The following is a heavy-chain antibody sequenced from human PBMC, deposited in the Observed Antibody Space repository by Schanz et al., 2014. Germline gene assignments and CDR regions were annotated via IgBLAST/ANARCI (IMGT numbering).Heavy chain of an antibody. V-gene: IGHV3-33*08. J-gene: IGHJ4*02. D-gene: IGHD3-10*01. CDR3: ARGPIPIQGVPMDF. CDR1: GFVFRGYV. Sequence: QVQLVESGGGVVQPGRSLRLSCAASGFVFRGYVMHWVRQAPGKGLEWVANIGYDGSEKYYVDSVKGRFTISRDNSKDTLYLQMSGLTPEDTAVYYCARGPIPIQGVPMDFWGQGTLVTVSS. CDR2: IGYDGSEK.